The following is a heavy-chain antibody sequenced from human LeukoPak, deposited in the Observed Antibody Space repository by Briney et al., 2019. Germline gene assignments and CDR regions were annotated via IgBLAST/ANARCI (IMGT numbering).Heavy chain of an antibody. D-gene: IGHD1-14*01. V-gene: IGHV3-53*01. CDR3: ARGVEPLAANTLAY. CDR2: LYSDGST. J-gene: IGHJ4*02. CDR1: GFTAITND. Sequence: GGSLRLSCAASGFTAITNDMTWVRQAPGKGLEWVSVLYSDGSTKYADSVQGRFTISRDNSKNTLYLEMNSLSPDDTAVYYCARGVEPLAANTLAYWGQGTLVTVSS.